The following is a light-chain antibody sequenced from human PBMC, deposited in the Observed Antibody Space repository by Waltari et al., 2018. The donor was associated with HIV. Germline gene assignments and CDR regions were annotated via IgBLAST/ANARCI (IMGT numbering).Light chain of an antibody. CDR2: GDN. Sequence: QSILTQPPSVSGAPGQRVTISCTGSSSNIGAGFDVHWYQQLPGTAPKLLIYGDNSRPSGVPDRFFGSKSGSSASLAITGPQAEDEADYYCQSYDSSLSGSLVFGGGTKLTVL. CDR3: QSYDSSLSGSLV. CDR1: SSNIGAGFD. J-gene: IGLJ2*01. V-gene: IGLV1-40*01.